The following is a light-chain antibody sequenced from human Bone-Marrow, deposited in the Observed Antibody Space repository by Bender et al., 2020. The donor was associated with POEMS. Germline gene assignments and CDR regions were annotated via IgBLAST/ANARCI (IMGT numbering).Light chain of an antibody. CDR3: SSFTSSSAHVL. V-gene: IGLV2-18*02. Sequence: QSALTQPPSVSGSPGQSVTISCTGTSSDVGYNDRVSWYQQPPGTAPKLMIFEVNNRPSGVPDRFSGSKSGNTASLTISGLQAEDEAEYWCSSFTSSSAHVLFGGGTKLTVL. J-gene: IGLJ2*01. CDR2: EVN. CDR1: SSDVGYNDR.